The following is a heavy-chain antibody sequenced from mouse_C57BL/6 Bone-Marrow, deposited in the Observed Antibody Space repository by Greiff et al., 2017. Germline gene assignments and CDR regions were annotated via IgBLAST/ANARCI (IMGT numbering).Heavy chain of an antibody. D-gene: IGHD4-1*01. CDR1: GYTFTDYN. J-gene: IGHJ3*01. CDR3: ARGGNWDVFAY. Sequence: EVQLQESGPELVKPGASVKIPCKASGYTFTDYNMDWVKQSHGKSLEWIGDINPNNGGTIYNQKFKGKATLTVDKSSSTAYMELRSLTSEDTAVYYCARGGNWDVFAYWGQGTLVTVSA. CDR2: INPNNGGT. V-gene: IGHV1-18*01.